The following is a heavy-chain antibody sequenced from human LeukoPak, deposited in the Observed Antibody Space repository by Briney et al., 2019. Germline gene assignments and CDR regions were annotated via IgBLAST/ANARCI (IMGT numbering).Heavy chain of an antibody. Sequence: SETLSLTCAVYGGSFSGYYWSWIRQPPGKGLEWIGEINHSGSTNYNPSLKSRVTISVDTSKNQFSLKLSSVTAADTAVYYCARVLSGSYHYWGQGTLVTVSS. CDR2: INHSGST. V-gene: IGHV4-34*01. CDR1: GGSFSGYY. J-gene: IGHJ4*02. D-gene: IGHD1-26*01. CDR3: ARVLSGSYHY.